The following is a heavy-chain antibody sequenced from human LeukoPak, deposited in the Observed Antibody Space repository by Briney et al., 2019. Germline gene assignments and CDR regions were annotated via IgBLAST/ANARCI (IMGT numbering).Heavy chain of an antibody. V-gene: IGHV4-59*02. CDR2: RCYTGST. J-gene: IGHJ4*02. CDR3: ARIKASDYFDS. Sequence: SETLSLTCTVAGDSVNSFCWSWIRQPPGKGLEWIGHRCYTGSTDINFSMRSRVTMSSDTSKNQFSLQLTSVTTADTAVYYCARIKASDYFDSWGQGTLVTVSS. CDR1: GDSVNSFC.